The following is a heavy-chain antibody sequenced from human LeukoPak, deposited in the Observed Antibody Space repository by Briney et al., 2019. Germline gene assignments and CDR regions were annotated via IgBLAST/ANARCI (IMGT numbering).Heavy chain of an antibody. CDR3: ARVFDS. CDR2: IFYTGKT. CDR1: GGSVSTSDYY. V-gene: IGHV4-39*01. J-gene: IGHJ4*02. Sequence: PSETLSLTCTVSGGSVSTSDYYWGWVRQPPGRGPEWIGDIFYTGKTNYNPSLKSRVSISIDTSKNQFSLKLTSVTAADTAVYYCARVFDSRGQGTLVTVSS.